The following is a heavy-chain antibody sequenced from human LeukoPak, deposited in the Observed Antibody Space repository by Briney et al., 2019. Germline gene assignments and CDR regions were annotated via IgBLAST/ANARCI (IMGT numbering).Heavy chain of an antibody. CDR2: SYYSGST. Sequence: SETLSLTCTVSGGSISSSNYYWGWIRQPPGKGLEWLGSSYYSGSTYYNPSLNSRVTMSVDTSKNHFSLNLISVTAADTAVYYCARHNTVAVSCGMPKLGFYRWGQVTLVTVSS. D-gene: IGHD7-27*01. V-gene: IGHV4-39*01. CDR1: GGSISSSNYY. J-gene: IGHJ5*02. CDR3: ARHNTVAVSCGMPKLGFYR.